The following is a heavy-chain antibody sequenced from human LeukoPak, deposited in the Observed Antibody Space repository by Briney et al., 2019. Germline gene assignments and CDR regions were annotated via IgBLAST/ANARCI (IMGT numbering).Heavy chain of an antibody. CDR1: GGSISGSSYY. J-gene: IGHJ4*02. V-gene: IGHV4-39*01. CDR2: IYYRGNT. CDR3: ARGRMRVERLTPLDY. Sequence: SETLSLTCTVSGGSISGSSYYWGWIRQPPGKGLEWIGTIYYRGNTYYNPSLKSRVSISVDTSKNQFSLKLSSVTAADTAVYYCARGRMRVERLTPLDYWGQGTLVTVSS. D-gene: IGHD5-24*01.